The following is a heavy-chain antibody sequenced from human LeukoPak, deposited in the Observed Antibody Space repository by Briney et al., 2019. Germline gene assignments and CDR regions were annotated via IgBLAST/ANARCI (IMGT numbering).Heavy chain of an antibody. D-gene: IGHD5-24*01. Sequence: PSETLSLTCTVSGGSISSYYWSWIRQPPRKGLEWIGYIYYSGSTNYNPSLKSRVTISVDTSKNQFSLKLTSVTAADTAVYYCARGQGMATTPFDFWGQGTLVAVSS. J-gene: IGHJ4*02. CDR3: ARGQGMATTPFDF. CDR2: IYYSGST. CDR1: GGSISSYY. V-gene: IGHV4-59*01.